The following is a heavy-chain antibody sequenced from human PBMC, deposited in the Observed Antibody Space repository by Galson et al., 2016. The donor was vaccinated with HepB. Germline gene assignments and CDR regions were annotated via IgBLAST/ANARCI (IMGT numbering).Heavy chain of an antibody. CDR3: AAADIYCGSDCYLH. CDR2: FDREDGET. CDR1: GYTLTELS. D-gene: IGHD2-21*02. V-gene: IGHV1-24*01. J-gene: IGHJ4*02. Sequence: QSGAEVKKPGESLKISCKVSGYTLTELSIHWVRQAPGKGLEWMGGFDREDGETIYAQKFQGRVTMTEDTSTDTAYMELSSLRSEDTAVYYCAAADIYCGSDCYLHWGQGTLVTVSS.